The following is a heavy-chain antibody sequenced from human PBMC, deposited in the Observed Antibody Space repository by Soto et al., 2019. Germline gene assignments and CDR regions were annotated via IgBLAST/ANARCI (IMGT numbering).Heavy chain of an antibody. V-gene: IGHV4-31*03. CDR1: GGSITTGGYY. CDR3: ARTKCSGGSCYSWSLDY. D-gene: IGHD2-15*01. Sequence: SETLSLTCTISGGSITTGGYYWSWIRQLPGKGLEWIGHRYYSESTYYNPSLESRVSISLDTSKNQFSLKLSFVTAADTAMYYCARTKCSGGSCYSWSLDYWGQGTPVTGS. J-gene: IGHJ4*02. CDR2: RYYSEST.